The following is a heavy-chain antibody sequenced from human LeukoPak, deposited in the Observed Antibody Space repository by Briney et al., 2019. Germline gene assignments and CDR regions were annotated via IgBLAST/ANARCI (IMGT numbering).Heavy chain of an antibody. CDR1: GFTFSSYG. CDR2: ISYDGSNK. CDR3: ARGLNSRGIAVAGRVDY. V-gene: IGHV3-30*03. D-gene: IGHD6-19*01. J-gene: IGHJ4*02. Sequence: GGSLRLSCAASGFTFSSYGMHWVRQAPGKGLEWVAVISYDGSNKYYADSVKGRFTISRDNSKNTLYLQMNSLRAEDTAVYYCARGLNSRGIAVAGRVDYWGQGTLVTVSS.